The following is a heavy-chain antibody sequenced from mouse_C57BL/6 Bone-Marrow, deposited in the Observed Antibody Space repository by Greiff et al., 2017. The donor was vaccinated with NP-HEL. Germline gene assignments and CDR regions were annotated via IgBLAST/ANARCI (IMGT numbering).Heavy chain of an antibody. J-gene: IGHJ4*01. CDR1: GYTFTSYW. Sequence: VQLQQPGAELVKPGASVKLSCKASGYTFTSYWMQWVKQRPGQGLEWIGELDPSDSYTNYNQKFKGKATLTVDNYSSTAYMQLSSLTSENSAVYYCARWEGFITTVDGYAMDYWGQGTSVTVSS. CDR2: LDPSDSYT. D-gene: IGHD1-1*01. CDR3: ARWEGFITTVDGYAMDY. V-gene: IGHV1-50*01.